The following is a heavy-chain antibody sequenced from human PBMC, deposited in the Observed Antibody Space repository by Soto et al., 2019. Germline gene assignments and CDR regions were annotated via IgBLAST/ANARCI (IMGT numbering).Heavy chain of an antibody. CDR1: GGTFSSYT. CDR2: IIPILGIA. V-gene: IGHV1-69*02. D-gene: IGHD4-17*01. CDR3: ARVMVGGYGDLNAFDI. J-gene: IGHJ3*02. Sequence: QVQLVQSGAEVKKPGSSVKVSCKASGGTFSSYTISWVRQAPGQGLEWMGRIIPILGIANYAQKFQGRVTITADKSRSTAYMELGSRRSEDTAVYYCARVMVGGYGDLNAFDIWGQGTMVTVSS.